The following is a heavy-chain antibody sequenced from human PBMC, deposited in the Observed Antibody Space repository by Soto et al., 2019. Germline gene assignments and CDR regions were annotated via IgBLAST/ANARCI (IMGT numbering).Heavy chain of an antibody. CDR1: GGSISSSSYY. Sequence: QLQLQESGPGLVKPSETLSLTCTVSGGSISSSSYYWGWIRQPPGKGLEWIGSIYYSGSTYYNPSLKSRVTISVDTSKNQFSLKLSSVTAADTAMYYCARRSCSGGSCYDHNWFDPWGQGTLVTVSS. CDR2: IYYSGST. D-gene: IGHD2-15*01. CDR3: ARRSCSGGSCYDHNWFDP. V-gene: IGHV4-39*01. J-gene: IGHJ5*02.